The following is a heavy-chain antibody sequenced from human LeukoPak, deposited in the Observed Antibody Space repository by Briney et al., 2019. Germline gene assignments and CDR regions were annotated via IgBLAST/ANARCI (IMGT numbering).Heavy chain of an antibody. J-gene: IGHJ3*02. V-gene: IGHV5-51*01. CDR1: GYIFTSYW. Sequence: GESLKISCKGSGYIFTSYWIGWVRQMPGKGLEWMRIIYPGDSDTRYSPSFQGQVTISADKSISTAYLQWSSLKASDTAMYYCARQHYYDSSGYSGPDDAFDIWGQGTMVTVSS. CDR3: ARQHYYDSSGYSGPDDAFDI. D-gene: IGHD3-22*01. CDR2: IYPGDSDT.